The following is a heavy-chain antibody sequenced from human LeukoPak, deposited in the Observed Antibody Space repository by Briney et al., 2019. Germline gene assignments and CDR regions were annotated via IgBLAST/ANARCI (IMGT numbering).Heavy chain of an antibody. CDR3: ARGGIAAAGDAFDI. CDR2: IIPIFGTA. CDR1: GGTFSSYA. Sequence: SVKVSCKASGGTFSSYAISWVRQAPGQGLEWTGGIIPIFGTANYAQKFQGRVTITADESTSTAYMELSSLRSEDTAVYYCARGGIAAAGDAFDIWGQGTMVTVSS. D-gene: IGHD6-13*01. J-gene: IGHJ3*02. V-gene: IGHV1-69*13.